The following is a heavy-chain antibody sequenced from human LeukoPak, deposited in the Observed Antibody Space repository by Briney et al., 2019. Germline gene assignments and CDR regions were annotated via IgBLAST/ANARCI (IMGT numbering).Heavy chain of an antibody. V-gene: IGHV4-59*08. CDR2: TYYSGST. J-gene: IGHJ4*02. CDR3: ARYGSSGNLDY. Sequence: SETLSLTCTVSGGSISGYYWSWIRKPPGKGLEWIGYTYYSGSTSYNPSLKSRVTISVDTSKNQFSLKLSSVAAADTAVYYCARYGSSGNLDYWGQGTLVTVSS. D-gene: IGHD3-10*01. CDR1: GGSISGYY.